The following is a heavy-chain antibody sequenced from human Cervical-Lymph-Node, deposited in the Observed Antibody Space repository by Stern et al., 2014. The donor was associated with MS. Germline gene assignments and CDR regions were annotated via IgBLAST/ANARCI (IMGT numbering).Heavy chain of an antibody. CDR3: ALSSETSDRWYSLGYDL. CDR2: IFPVFGTP. V-gene: IGHV1-69*01. D-gene: IGHD6-13*01. J-gene: IGHJ5*02. CDR1: GGTFSKFP. Sequence: VQLVESGAEVTKPGSSVKVSCKASGGTFSKFPSSWVRQAPGQGREWMGGIFPVFGTPTYAQEFRGRVTITADVSTSTVYMELSSLRSDDTAVYYCALSSETSDRWYSLGYDLWGQGTLVTVSS.